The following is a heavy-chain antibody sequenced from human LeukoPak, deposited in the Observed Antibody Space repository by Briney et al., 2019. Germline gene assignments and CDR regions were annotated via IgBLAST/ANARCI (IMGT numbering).Heavy chain of an antibody. CDR1: GGSISSSSYY. CDR2: IYYSGST. Sequence: SETLPLTCTVSGGSISSSSYYWGWIRQPPGKGLEWIGSIYYSGSTYYNPSLKSRVTISVDTSKNQFSLKLSSVTAADTAVYYCARHSKAEQWLVRSNPDYWGQGTLVTVSS. V-gene: IGHV4-39*01. J-gene: IGHJ4*02. CDR3: ARHSKAEQWLVRSNPDY. D-gene: IGHD6-19*01.